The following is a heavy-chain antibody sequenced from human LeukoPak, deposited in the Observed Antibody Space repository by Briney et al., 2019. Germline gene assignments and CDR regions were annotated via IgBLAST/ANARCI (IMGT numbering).Heavy chain of an antibody. CDR1: GFTFSSYA. CDR2: ISTGGDST. V-gene: IGHV3-23*01. J-gene: IGHJ4*02. Sequence: GRSLRLSCAASGFTFSSYAMSWVRQAPGKGLEWVSAISTGGDSTYYADSVKGRFTISRDNSKNTLYVQMNSLRAEDTALYYCAKIRGSYLDYWGQGTLVTVSS. D-gene: IGHD1-26*01. CDR3: AKIRGSYLDY.